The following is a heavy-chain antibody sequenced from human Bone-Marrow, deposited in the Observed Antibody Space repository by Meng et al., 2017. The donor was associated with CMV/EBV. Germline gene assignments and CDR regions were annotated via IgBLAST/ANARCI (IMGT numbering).Heavy chain of an antibody. V-gene: IGHV1-8*01. J-gene: IGHJ4*02. Sequence: ASVKVSCKASGYTFTNYDINWVRQATGQGLEWMGWMNPNSGDIGYAPKFQDRVTITRNTSISTAYMELSSLRSEDTAVYYCAELGMGYWGQGTLVTVPS. D-gene: IGHD7-27*01. CDR2: MNPNSGDI. CDR3: AELGMGY. CDR1: GYTFTNYD.